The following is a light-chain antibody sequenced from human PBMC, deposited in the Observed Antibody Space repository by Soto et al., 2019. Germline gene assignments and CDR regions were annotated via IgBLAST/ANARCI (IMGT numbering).Light chain of an antibody. V-gene: IGKV1-12*01. CDR1: QGFGSW. CDR3: QQANSFPLT. CDR2: AAA. J-gene: IGKJ3*01. Sequence: DIQMTQSPSPLSASVGDRVTITCRASQGFGSWLGWYQQKPGKAPKLLIYAAASLQSGVPSRFSATFSGTEFTLTISSMQPEDLATYFCQQANSFPLTFGPGTKVDLK.